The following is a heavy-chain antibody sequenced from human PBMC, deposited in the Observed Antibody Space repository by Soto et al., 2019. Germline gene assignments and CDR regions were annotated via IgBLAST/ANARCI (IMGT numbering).Heavy chain of an antibody. J-gene: IGHJ5*02. CDR1: GGTFSSYA. CDR2: IIPIFGTA. D-gene: IGHD3-10*01. Sequence: QVQLVQSGAEVKKPGSSVKVSCKASGGTFSSYAISWVRQAPGQGLEWMGGIIPIFGTANYAQKFQGRVTITADESTSTVYMELSSLRSEDTAVYYCARDSSLEVSGSYYNGNNWFDPWGQGTLVTVSS. V-gene: IGHV1-69*01. CDR3: ARDSSLEVSGSYYNGNNWFDP.